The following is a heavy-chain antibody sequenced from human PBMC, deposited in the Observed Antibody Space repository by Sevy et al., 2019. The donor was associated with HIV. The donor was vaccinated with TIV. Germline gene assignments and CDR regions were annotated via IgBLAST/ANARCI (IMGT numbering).Heavy chain of an antibody. CDR3: ARDSSGSYSTYMDV. J-gene: IGHJ6*03. V-gene: IGHV1-18*01. D-gene: IGHD1-26*01. CDR1: GYTFTSYG. Sequence: ASVKVSCKASGYTFTSYGISWVRQAPGQGLEWMGWISAYNGNTNYAQKLQGRVTMTTDTSTSTAYMELRSLRSDDTAVYYCARDSSGSYSTYMDVWGKGTTVTVSS. CDR2: ISAYNGNT.